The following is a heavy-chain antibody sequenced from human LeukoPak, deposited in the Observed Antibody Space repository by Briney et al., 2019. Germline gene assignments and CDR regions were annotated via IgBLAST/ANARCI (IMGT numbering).Heavy chain of an antibody. V-gene: IGHV1-3*03. CDR3: GRGYSGYDYFDY. CDR2: INAGNGNT. D-gene: IGHD5-12*01. CDR1: GYTFTSYA. Sequence: ASVKVSCKASGYTFTSYAMHWVRQAPGQRLEWMGWINAGNGNTKYSQEFQGRVTITRDTSASTAYMELSSLRSEDMAVYYCGRGYSGYDYFDYWGQGTLVTVSS. J-gene: IGHJ4*02.